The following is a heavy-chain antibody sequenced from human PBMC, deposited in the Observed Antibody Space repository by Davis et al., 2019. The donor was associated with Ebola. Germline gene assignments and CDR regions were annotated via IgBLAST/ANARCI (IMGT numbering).Heavy chain of an antibody. CDR3: ARLVGATSPIDY. D-gene: IGHD1-26*01. J-gene: IGHJ4*02. Sequence: MPSETLSLTCSVSGGSISSSNYYWGWVRQPPGKGLEWIGSVFYSGSTYYNPSLKSRVSISVDTSKNQFSLKLNSVTAADTAVYYCARLVGATSPIDYWGQGTLVTVSS. V-gene: IGHV4-39*01. CDR1: GGSISSSNYY. CDR2: VFYSGST.